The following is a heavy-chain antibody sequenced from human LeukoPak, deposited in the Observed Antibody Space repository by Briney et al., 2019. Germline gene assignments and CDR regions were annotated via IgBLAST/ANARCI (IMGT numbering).Heavy chain of an antibody. CDR3: AKFSPLGGISY. CDR1: GFTFSSSA. J-gene: IGHJ4*02. V-gene: IGHV3-23*01. Sequence: HPGGSLRLSCAASGFTFSSSAMSWVRQAPGKGLEWVSAISGNGDHTYYADSVKGRFTISRDNSKNTLYLHVNSLRVDDTAVYSCAKFSPLGGISYWGQGTLVTVSS. CDR2: ISGNGDHT. D-gene: IGHD4-23*01.